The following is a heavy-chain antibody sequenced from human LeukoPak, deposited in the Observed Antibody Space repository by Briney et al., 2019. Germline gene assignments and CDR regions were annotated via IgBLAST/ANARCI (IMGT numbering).Heavy chain of an antibody. CDR1: GGTFSSYA. Sequence: SVKVSCKASGGTFSSYAISWVRQAPGQGLEWMGGIIPIFGTANYAQKFQGRVTITADESTSTAYMELSSLRSEDTAVYYCARGGRDGYNWEVRYWGQGTLVTVSS. D-gene: IGHD5-24*01. CDR2: IIPIFGTA. V-gene: IGHV1-69*13. J-gene: IGHJ4*02. CDR3: ARGGRDGYNWEVRY.